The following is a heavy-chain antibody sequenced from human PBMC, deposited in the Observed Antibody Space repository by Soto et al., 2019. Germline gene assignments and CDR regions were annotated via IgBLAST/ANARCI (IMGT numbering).Heavy chain of an antibody. CDR2: IYYSGST. D-gene: IGHD3-3*01. J-gene: IGHJ6*02. V-gene: IGHV4-61*01. CDR3: ARTGITIFGVVYYYGMDV. Sequence: SETLSLTCTVSGGSVSSCSYYWIWIRQPPGKGPEWIGYIYYSGSTNYNPSLKSRVTISVDTSKNQFSLKLSSVTAADTAVYYCARTGITIFGVVYYYGMDVWGQGTTVTVSS. CDR1: GGSVSSCSYY.